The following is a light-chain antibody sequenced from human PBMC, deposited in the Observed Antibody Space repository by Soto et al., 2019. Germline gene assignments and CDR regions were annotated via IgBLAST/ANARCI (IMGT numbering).Light chain of an antibody. CDR2: GAS. J-gene: IGKJ1*01. CDR1: QSVSSSY. V-gene: IGKV3-20*01. CDR3: QHYGSSRTWT. Sequence: EIVLTQSPGTLSLSPGEIATLSCRASQSVSSSYLAWYQQKPGHAPRLLIYGASSRATGIPDRFSGSGSGTDFTLTISRLEPEDFAVYYCQHYGSSRTWTFGQGTK.